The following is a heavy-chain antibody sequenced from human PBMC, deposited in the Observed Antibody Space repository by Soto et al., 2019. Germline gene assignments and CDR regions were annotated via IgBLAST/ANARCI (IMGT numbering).Heavy chain of an antibody. CDR3: ARFAVGGGTAPLPNYYYYYGMDV. J-gene: IGHJ6*02. CDR1: GYTFTSYG. CDR2: ISAYNGNT. D-gene: IGHD3-16*01. Sequence: ASVKVSCKASGYTFTSYGISWVRQAPGQGLEWMGWISAYNGNTNYAQKLQGRVTMTTDTSTSTAYMELRSLRSDDTAVYYCARFAVGGGTAPLPNYYYYYGMDVWGQGTTVTVSS. V-gene: IGHV1-18*04.